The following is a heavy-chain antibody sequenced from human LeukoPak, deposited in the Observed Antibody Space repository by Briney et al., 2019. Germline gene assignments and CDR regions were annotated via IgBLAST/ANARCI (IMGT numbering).Heavy chain of an antibody. CDR1: GGSFSGYY. V-gene: IGHV4-34*01. CDR2: INHSGST. D-gene: IGHD2-2*01. CDR3: ARAHIVVVPAALSTVYYYYMDV. Sequence: SETLSLTCAVYGGSFSGYYWSWIRQPPGKGLEWIGEINHSGSTNYNPSLKSRVTISVDTSKNQFSLKLSSVTAADTAVDYCARAHIVVVPAALSTVYYYYMDVWGKGTTVTVSS. J-gene: IGHJ6*03.